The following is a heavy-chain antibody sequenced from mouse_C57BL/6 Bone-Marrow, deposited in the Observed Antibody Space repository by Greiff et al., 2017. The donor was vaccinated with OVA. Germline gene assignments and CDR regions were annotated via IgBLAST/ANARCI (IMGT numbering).Heavy chain of an antibody. CDR2: IWGGGST. D-gene: IGHD1-1*01. J-gene: IGHJ4*01. CDR1: GFSLTSYG. V-gene: IGHV2-9*01. CDR3: AKDYGSSHYYAMDY. Sequence: VKVVESGPGLVAPSQSLSITCTVSGFSLTSYGVDWVRQPPGKGLEWLGVIWGGGSTNYNSALMSRLSISKDNSKSQVFLKMNSLQTDDTAMYYCAKDYGSSHYYAMDYWGQGTSVTVSS.